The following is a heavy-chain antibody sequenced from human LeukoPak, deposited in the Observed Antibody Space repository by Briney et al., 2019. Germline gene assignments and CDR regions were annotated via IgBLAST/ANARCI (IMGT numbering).Heavy chain of an antibody. Sequence: GRSLRLSCAASGFTFSNYAMHWVRQAPGKGLEWVTVISNDGSKKYYTDSVRGRFTISRDDSKNTLYLQMNSLRAEDTAVYYCAKGQYYDSTDAFDIWGQGTMVTVSS. D-gene: IGHD3-22*01. CDR1: GFTFSNYA. CDR3: AKGQYYDSTDAFDI. J-gene: IGHJ3*02. CDR2: ISNDGSKK. V-gene: IGHV3-30-3*01.